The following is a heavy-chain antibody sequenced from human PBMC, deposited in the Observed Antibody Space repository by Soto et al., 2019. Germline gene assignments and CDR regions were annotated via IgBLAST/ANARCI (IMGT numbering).Heavy chain of an antibody. CDR3: ARATRLLWFGELLSHYYYYGMDV. D-gene: IGHD3-10*01. CDR2: MNPNSGNT. V-gene: IGHV1-8*01. J-gene: IGHJ6*02. CDR1: GSTFTSYD. Sequence: VKASCKASGSTFTSYDINWVRQATGQALEWMGWMNPNSGNTGYAQKFQGRVTMTRNTSISTAYMELSSLRSEDTAVYYCARATRLLWFGELLSHYYYYGMDVRGQGTTVTVSS.